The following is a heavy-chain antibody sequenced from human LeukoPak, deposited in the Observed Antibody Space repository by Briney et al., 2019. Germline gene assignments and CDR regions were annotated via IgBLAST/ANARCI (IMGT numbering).Heavy chain of an antibody. Sequence: ASVKVSCKASGYTFTSYGISWVRQAPGQGLEWMGWISAYNGNTNCAQKLQGRVTMTTDTSTSTAYMELRSLRSDDTAVYYCARAFNSGSYFSRFDPWGQGTLVTVSS. J-gene: IGHJ5*02. CDR3: ARAFNSGSYFSRFDP. CDR2: ISAYNGNT. V-gene: IGHV1-18*01. CDR1: GYTFTSYG. D-gene: IGHD1-26*01.